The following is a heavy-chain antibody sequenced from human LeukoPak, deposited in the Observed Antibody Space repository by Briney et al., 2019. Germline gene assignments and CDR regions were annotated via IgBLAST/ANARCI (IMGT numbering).Heavy chain of an antibody. Sequence: GGSLRLSCAASGFTFSSYWMHWVRQAPGKGLVWVSRIKTDGSSTSYADSVKGRFTISRDNAKNTLYLQMNSLRAEDTAVYYCAKDGCRGGDCYMPEYFQHWGQGTLVTVSS. J-gene: IGHJ1*01. V-gene: IGHV3-74*01. D-gene: IGHD2-21*01. CDR2: IKTDGSST. CDR1: GFTFSSYW. CDR3: AKDGCRGGDCYMPEYFQH.